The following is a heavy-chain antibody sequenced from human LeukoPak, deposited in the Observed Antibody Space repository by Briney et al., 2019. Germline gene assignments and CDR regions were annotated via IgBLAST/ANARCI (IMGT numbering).Heavy chain of an antibody. CDR2: IYTSGST. CDR1: GDSISSFH. V-gene: IGHV4-4*07. Sequence: SETLSLTCTVSGDSISSFHWSWIRQPAGKGLEWIGRIYTSGSTNYNPSLKSRVTMSVDTSKNQFSLKLSSVTAADTAVYYCARAYCGGDCDAFDIWGQGTMVTVSS. CDR3: ARAYCGGDCDAFDI. J-gene: IGHJ3*02. D-gene: IGHD2-21*02.